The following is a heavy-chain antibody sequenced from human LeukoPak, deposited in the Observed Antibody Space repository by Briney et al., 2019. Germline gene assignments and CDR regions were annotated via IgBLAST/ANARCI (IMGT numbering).Heavy chain of an antibody. Sequence: SQTLSLTCAVSGGSISSGGYSWSWIRQPPGMGLEWIGSVFYSGTTDYNPSLKSRVTISGDTSKNQFSLQLSSVTAADTATYFCVRDFYDSSGYLDAFDVWGQGTKVTVSS. J-gene: IGHJ3*01. CDR3: VRDFYDSSGYLDAFDV. V-gene: IGHV4-31*11. CDR1: GGSISSGGYS. D-gene: IGHD3-22*01. CDR2: VFYSGTT.